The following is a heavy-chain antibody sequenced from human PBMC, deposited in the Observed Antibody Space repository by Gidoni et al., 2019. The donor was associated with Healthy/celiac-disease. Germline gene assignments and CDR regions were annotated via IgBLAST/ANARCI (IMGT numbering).Heavy chain of an antibody. CDR3: ARTINWGYDY. Sequence: QVQLQESGPGLVMPSQTLYLTCTFSGASISSGGYYWSWIRQHPGKGLEWIGYIYYSGSTYYNPSLKSRVTISVETSKNQFSLKLSSVTAADTAVYYCARTINWGYDYWGQGTLVTVSS. J-gene: IGHJ4*02. V-gene: IGHV4-31*03. D-gene: IGHD7-27*01. CDR1: GASISSGGYY. CDR2: IYYSGST.